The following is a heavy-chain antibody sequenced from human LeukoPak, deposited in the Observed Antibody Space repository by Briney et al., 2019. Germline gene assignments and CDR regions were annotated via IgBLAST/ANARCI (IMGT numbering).Heavy chain of an antibody. J-gene: IGHJ5*02. CDR2: INPNSGGT. V-gene: IGHV1-2*02. D-gene: IGHD3-10*01. Sequence: GASVKVSCKASGYTFTGYYMHWVRQAPGQGLEWMGWINPNSGGTNYAQKFQGRVTMTRDTSISTAYMELSRLRSDDTAVYYCARDDGYYGSGNYYREYNLFDPGGQGTLVTVSS. CDR1: GYTFTGYY. CDR3: ARDDGYYGSGNYYREYNLFDP.